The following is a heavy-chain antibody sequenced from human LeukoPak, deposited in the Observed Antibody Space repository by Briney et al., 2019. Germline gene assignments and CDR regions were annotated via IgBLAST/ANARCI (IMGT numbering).Heavy chain of an antibody. V-gene: IGHV4-30-4*08. Sequence: SQTLSLTCTVSGASFSSGDQFWNWIRQSPGKGLEWIGSIHPSGTLYNNPSLESRVTMSMDTSKNQFSLNLDSVTAADTAVYFCATVVVVAATNYYYYATDVWGQGTTVTVSS. CDR1: GASFSSGDQF. CDR2: IHPSGTL. D-gene: IGHD2-15*01. CDR3: ATVVVVAATNYYYYATDV. J-gene: IGHJ6*02.